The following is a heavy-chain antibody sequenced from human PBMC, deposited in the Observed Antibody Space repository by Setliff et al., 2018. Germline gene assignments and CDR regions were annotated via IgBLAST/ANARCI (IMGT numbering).Heavy chain of an antibody. J-gene: IGHJ1*01. CDR3: ARLSQGYDYYKKFES. Sequence: ASVKVSCKTSAYSFTDYYIQWVRQAPGQGLEWMGWINPNSGGTKYSPKFQGRVAMTRDTSVTTAFLELSGLTYDDTAVYYCARLSQGYDYYKKFESWGRRSRGTISS. D-gene: IGHD3-10*01. CDR2: INPNSGGT. V-gene: IGHV1-2*02. CDR1: AYSFTDYY.